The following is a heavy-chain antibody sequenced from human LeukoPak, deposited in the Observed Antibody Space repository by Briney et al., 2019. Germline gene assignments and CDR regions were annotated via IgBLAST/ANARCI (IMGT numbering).Heavy chain of an antibody. V-gene: IGHV1-46*01. D-gene: IGHD5-24*01. Sequence: GASVKVSCKASGYTFTSYYMHWVRQAPGQGLEWMGIINPSGGSTSYAQKFQGRVTMTRDTSTSTVYMELSSLRSEDTAVYYCARALHSWQQSHAFDIWGQGTMVTVSS. CDR2: INPSGGST. CDR3: ARALHSWQQSHAFDI. CDR1: GYTFTSYY. J-gene: IGHJ3*02.